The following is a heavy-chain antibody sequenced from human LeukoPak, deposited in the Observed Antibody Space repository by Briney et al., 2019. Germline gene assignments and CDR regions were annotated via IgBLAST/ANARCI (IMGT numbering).Heavy chain of an antibody. V-gene: IGHV4-34*01. CDR3: AGGAEYYAIWRGYAGYSDY. CDR2: INHSGST. D-gene: IGHD3-3*01. CDR1: GGSFSGYY. Sequence: SETLSLTCAVYGGSFSGYYWSWIRQPPGKGLEWIGEINHSGSTYYNPSLRSRITISLDRSKQKFSLKLTSVTAADTAVYFCAGGAEYYAIWRGYAGYSDYWGQGISVTVSS. J-gene: IGHJ4*02.